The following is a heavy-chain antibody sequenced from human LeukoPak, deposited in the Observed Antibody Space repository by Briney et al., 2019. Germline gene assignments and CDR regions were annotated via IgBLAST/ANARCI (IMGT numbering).Heavy chain of an antibody. J-gene: IGHJ4*02. Sequence: GGSLRLSCAASGFTFDDYAMHWVRQAPGKGLEWVSGISWNSGSIGYADSVKGRFTISRDNAKNSLYLQMNSLRAEDTALYYCAKDTRNRGSPPTPDYWGQGTLVTVSS. D-gene: IGHD1-14*01. V-gene: IGHV3-9*01. CDR3: AKDTRNRGSPPTPDY. CDR2: ISWNSGSI. CDR1: GFTFDDYA.